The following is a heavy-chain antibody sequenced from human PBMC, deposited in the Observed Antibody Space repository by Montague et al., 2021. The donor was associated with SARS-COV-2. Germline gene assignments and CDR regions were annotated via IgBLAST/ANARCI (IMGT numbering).Heavy chain of an antibody. J-gene: IGHJ6*02. CDR3: VNFRRRQLLVGTLYYGMDG. V-gene: IGHV4-59*01. Sequence: SETLSLTCTVSGGSISSYYWSWIRQPPGRGPQWIGYISYSGSTNYNPSLKSRVTISVDTSKNHFTLRLSSVTAADTAVYYCVNFRRRQLLVGTLYYGMDGWGQGTMVTVSS. CDR1: GGSISSYY. CDR2: ISYSGST. D-gene: IGHD2-2*01.